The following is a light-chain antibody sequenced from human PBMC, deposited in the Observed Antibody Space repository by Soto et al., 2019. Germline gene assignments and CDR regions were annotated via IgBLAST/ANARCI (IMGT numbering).Light chain of an antibody. V-gene: IGKV3-20*01. CDR2: AES. CDR1: QSISGSY. J-gene: IGKJ2*01. Sequence: DIVLTQSPGTLSLSPGERATLSCRASQSISGSYLAWYQQKPGQAPRLLIYAESSRATGIPDRFSGIGSGTDLTHTISRLEPEDFTVYFCQQYGISPYTFGQGTKLEIK. CDR3: QQYGISPYT.